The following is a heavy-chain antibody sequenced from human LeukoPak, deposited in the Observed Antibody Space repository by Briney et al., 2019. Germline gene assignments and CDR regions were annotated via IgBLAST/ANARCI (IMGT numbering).Heavy chain of an antibody. J-gene: IGHJ4*02. Sequence: GGSLRLSCAASGFTFSSYWMSWLRQAPGKGLEWVANIKQDGSEKYYVDSVKGRFTISRDNAKNSLYLQINSLRAEDTAVYYCAFPGDYGPFDYWGQGTLVTVSS. CDR1: GFTFSSYW. CDR2: IKQDGSEK. V-gene: IGHV3-7*01. D-gene: IGHD4-17*01. CDR3: AFPGDYGPFDY.